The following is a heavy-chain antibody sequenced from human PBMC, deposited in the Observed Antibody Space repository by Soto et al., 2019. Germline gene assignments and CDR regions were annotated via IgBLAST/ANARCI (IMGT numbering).Heavy chain of an antibody. J-gene: IGHJ4*02. CDR2: IHPNTGAT. CDR1: GYSFTGFY. D-gene: IGHD1-26*01. V-gene: IGHV1-2*02. CDR3: ARWASGSYF. Sequence: ASVKVSCKASGYSFTGFYIDWVRQAPGQGLEWMGSIHPNTGATNYAQNFQGRVTMTTDTSISTAYMELSSLRSDDTAVYYCARWASGSYFWGPGTLVTVSS.